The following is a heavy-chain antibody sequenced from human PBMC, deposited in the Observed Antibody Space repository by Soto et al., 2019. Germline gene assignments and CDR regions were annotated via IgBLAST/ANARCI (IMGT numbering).Heavy chain of an antibody. CDR3: ARDNYYDFWSGYLTHRANWFDP. J-gene: IGHJ5*02. V-gene: IGHV1-69*04. CDR1: GGTFSSYT. CDR2: IIPILGIA. D-gene: IGHD3-3*01. Sequence: SVKVSCKASGGTFSSYTISWVRQAPGQGLEWMGRIIPILGIANYAQKLQGRDTITADKSTSTAYMELSSLRSEDTAEYYCARDNYYDFWSGYLTHRANWFDPWGQGTLVTVSS.